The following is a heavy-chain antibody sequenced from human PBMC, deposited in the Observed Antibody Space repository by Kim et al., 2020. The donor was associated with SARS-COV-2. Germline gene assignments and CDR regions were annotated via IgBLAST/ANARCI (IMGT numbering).Heavy chain of an antibody. V-gene: IGHV5-10-1*01. D-gene: IGHD5-12*01. Sequence: YSPPFQGHLTISADKSISPAYLQWSSLKASDTAMYYCARQGVDIVATMISWGQGTLVTVSS. CDR3: ARQGVDIVATMIS. J-gene: IGHJ5*02.